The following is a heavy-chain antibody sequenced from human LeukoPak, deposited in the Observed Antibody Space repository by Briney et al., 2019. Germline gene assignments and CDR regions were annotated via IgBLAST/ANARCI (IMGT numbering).Heavy chain of an antibody. CDR3: ARDLKIAVAGTDLGVDY. CDR1: GYTFTSYG. D-gene: IGHD6-19*01. J-gene: IGHJ4*02. CDR2: ISAYSGNT. V-gene: IGHV1-18*01. Sequence: ASAKVSCKASGYTFTSYGISWVRQAPGQGLEWMGWISAYSGNTKYAQKLQGRVTMTTDTSTSTAYMELRSLRSDDTAVYYCARDLKIAVAGTDLGVDYWGQGTLVTVSS.